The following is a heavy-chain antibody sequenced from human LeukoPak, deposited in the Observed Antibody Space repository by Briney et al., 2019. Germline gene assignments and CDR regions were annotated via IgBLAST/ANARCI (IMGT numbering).Heavy chain of an antibody. J-gene: IGHJ6*03. Sequence: SVKVSCKASGGTFSSYAISWVRQAPGQGLEWMGGIIPIFGTANYAQKFQGRVTITTDESTSTAYMELSSLRSEDTAVYYCARGFSSAAGAYYYMDVWGKGTTVTVSS. D-gene: IGHD6-6*01. CDR3: ARGFSSAAGAYYYMDV. CDR1: GGTFSSYA. CDR2: IIPIFGTA. V-gene: IGHV1-69*05.